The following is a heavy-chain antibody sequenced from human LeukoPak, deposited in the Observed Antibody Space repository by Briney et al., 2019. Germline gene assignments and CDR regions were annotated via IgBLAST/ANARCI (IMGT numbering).Heavy chain of an antibody. CDR2: ISYDGSDK. Sequence: GGSLRLSCVASGFAFSTYWMHWVRQAPGKGLEWVAVISYDGSDKYSADSVKGRFTISRDNSKNTLYLQMNSLRAEDTAVYYCAKNAHYQGYSYGGIDYWGQGTLVTVSS. J-gene: IGHJ4*02. V-gene: IGHV3-30*18. CDR3: AKNAHYQGYSYGGIDY. CDR1: GFAFSTYW. D-gene: IGHD5-18*01.